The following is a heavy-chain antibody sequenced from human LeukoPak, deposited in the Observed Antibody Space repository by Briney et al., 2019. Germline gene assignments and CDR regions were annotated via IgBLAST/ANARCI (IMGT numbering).Heavy chain of an antibody. V-gene: IGHV3-30*03. Sequence: GGSLRLSCAASGFTFSSYGMHWVRQAPGKGLEWVAVISYDGSNKYYADSVKGRFTISRDNSKNTLYLQMNSLRAEDTAVYYCARDSANSGYDPVDYWGQGTLVTVSS. CDR2: ISYDGSNK. CDR3: ARDSANSGYDPVDY. CDR1: GFTFSSYG. D-gene: IGHD5-12*01. J-gene: IGHJ4*02.